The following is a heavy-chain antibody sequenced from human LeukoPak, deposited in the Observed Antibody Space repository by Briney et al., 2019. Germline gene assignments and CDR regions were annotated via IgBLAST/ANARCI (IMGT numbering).Heavy chain of an antibody. CDR3: AIHRTYYDFWSGYSASWDY. CDR1: GGTFISYA. D-gene: IGHD3-3*01. CDR2: IIPIFGTA. J-gene: IGHJ4*02. Sequence: SVKVSCKASGGTFISYAISWVRQAPGQGLEWMGGIIPIFGTANYAQKFQGRVTMTRNTSISTAYMELSSLRSEDTAVYYCAIHRTYYDFWSGYSASWDYWGQGTLVTVSS. V-gene: IGHV1-69*05.